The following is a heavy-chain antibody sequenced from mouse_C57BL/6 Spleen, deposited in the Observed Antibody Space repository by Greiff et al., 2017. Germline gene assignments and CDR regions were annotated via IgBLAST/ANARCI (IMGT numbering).Heavy chain of an antibody. D-gene: IGHD3-3*01. CDR2: IDPANGNT. J-gene: IGHJ2*01. V-gene: IGHV14-3*01. CDR3: ARGDVVW. Sequence: VQLQQSVAELVRPGASVKLSCTASGFNFNDTYMHWVKQRPEQGLEWIGRIDPANGNTKYAAKFQGKATFTADTSSNTAYLQLSSLTAEDSAICDRARGDVVWWGQGTTLTVSS. CDR1: GFNFNDTY.